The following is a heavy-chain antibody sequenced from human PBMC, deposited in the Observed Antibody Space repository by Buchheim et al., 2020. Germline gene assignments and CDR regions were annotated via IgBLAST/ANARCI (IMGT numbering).Heavy chain of an antibody. D-gene: IGHD2-2*01. CDR2: INPSGVST. CDR3: ARDYLSSSVSGYFFDY. V-gene: IGHV1-46*01. J-gene: IGHJ4*02. Sequence: QVQLVQSGAEVKKPGASVKVSCKASGYTFTKYYMHWVRQAPGQGLEWMGIINPSGVSTNYAQKFQGRVTMTSDTSTSTVYMDLSSLRSEDTAVYYCARDYLSSSVSGYFFDYWGQGTL. CDR1: GYTFTKYY.